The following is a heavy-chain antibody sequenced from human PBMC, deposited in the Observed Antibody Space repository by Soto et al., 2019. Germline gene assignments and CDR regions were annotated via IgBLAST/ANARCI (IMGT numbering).Heavy chain of an antibody. J-gene: IGHJ5*01. CDR1: GGTVASSHW. Sequence: PSETRSPTCGVSGGTVASSHWGSCVRQSPGRGLEWVGNVYHTGDTNFNPSLQSRVTFSVDKSNNQFSLRLTSVTAADTAVYFCAREIVTTGANNYFDSWGPGTLVTVSS. D-gene: IGHD4-17*01. CDR2: VYHTGDT. CDR3: AREIVTTGANNYFDS. V-gene: IGHV4-4*02.